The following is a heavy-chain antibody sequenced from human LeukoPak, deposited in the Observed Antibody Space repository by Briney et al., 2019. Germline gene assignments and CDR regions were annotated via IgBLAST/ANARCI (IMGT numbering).Heavy chain of an antibody. CDR1: GGSFSGYY. V-gene: IGHV4-34*01. Sequence: SETLSLTCAVYGGSFSGYYWSWIRQPPGKGLEWIGEINHSGSTNYNPSLKSRVTISVDTSKNQFSLKLSSVTAADTAVYYCARGVEAANLDYWGQGTLVTVSS. D-gene: IGHD6-13*01. CDR2: INHSGST. CDR3: ARGVEAANLDY. J-gene: IGHJ4*02.